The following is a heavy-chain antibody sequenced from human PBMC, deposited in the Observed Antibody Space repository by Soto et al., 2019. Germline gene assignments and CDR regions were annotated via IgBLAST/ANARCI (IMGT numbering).Heavy chain of an antibody. J-gene: IGHJ4*02. Sequence: GASVKVSCKASGYTFTSYVMQWVRQAPGQGLEWMGRIIPILGIANYAQKLQGRVTMTTDTSTSTAYMELRSLRSDDTAVYYCARDHHGDYSSDYWGQGTLVTVSS. CDR3: ARDHHGDYSSDY. CDR2: IIPILGIA. CDR1: GYTFTSYV. V-gene: IGHV1-18*01. D-gene: IGHD2-21*02.